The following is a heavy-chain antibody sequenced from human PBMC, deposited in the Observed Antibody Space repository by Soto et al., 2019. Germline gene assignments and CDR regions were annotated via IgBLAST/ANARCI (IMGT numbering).Heavy chain of an antibody. V-gene: IGHV4-59*01. CDR1: GGSISSYY. CDR3: ARVMYYYDSSAPEGDAFDI. CDR2: IYYSGST. Sequence: QVQLQESGPGLVKPSETLSLTCTVSGGSISSYYWSWIRQPPGKGLEWIGYIYYSGSTNYNPSLKSRVTISVDTSKNQFSLKLSSVTAADTAVYYCARVMYYYDSSAPEGDAFDIWGQGTMVTVSS. J-gene: IGHJ3*02. D-gene: IGHD3-22*01.